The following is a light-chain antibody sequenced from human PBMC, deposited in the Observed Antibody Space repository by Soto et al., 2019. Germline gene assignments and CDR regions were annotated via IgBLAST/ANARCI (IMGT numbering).Light chain of an antibody. CDR3: QQYHTSPLT. CDR2: DAS. CDR1: QSVSSY. J-gene: IGKJ1*01. Sequence: EIVLTQSPATLSLSPGERATLSCRASQSVSSYLAWYQQKPGQAPRLLIYDASTRATGIPDRFSGSGSGTDFTLTISRLEPEDVALYYCQQYHTSPLTFGQGTKVDIK. V-gene: IGKV3-20*01.